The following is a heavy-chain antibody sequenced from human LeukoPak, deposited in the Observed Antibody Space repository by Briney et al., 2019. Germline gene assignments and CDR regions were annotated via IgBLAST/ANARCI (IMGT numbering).Heavy chain of an antibody. Sequence: PGGSLSLSCAACGFIFSSYWMSGVRGAPGKGREWVANIKQDGSEKNYADSVKGRFTISRDNAKNSLFLQMNSLRAEDTAVYYCARDGRSGWNDPDYWGQGTLVTVSS. V-gene: IGHV3-7*03. D-gene: IGHD6-19*01. CDR1: GFIFSSYW. CDR3: ARDGRSGWNDPDY. J-gene: IGHJ4*02. CDR2: IKQDGSEK.